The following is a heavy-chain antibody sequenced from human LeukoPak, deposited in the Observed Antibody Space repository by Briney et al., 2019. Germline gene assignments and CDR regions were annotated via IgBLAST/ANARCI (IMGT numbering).Heavy chain of an antibody. V-gene: IGHV4-34*01. J-gene: IGHJ6*03. D-gene: IGHD1-14*01. Sequence: SETLSLTCAVYGGSFSGYYWSWIRQPPGKGLEWIGEINHRGSTNYNPSLKSRVTISVDTSKNQFSLKLSSVTAADTAVYYCARSNRDYYYYYYMDVWGKGTTVTVSS. CDR1: GGSFSGYY. CDR2: INHRGST. CDR3: ARSNRDYYYYYYMDV.